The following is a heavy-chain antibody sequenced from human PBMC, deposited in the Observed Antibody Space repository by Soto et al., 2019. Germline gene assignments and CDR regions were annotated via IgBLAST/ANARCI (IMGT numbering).Heavy chain of an antibody. CDR2: MSHSGGT. CDR3: ARVERGTVTTVVDAFDI. Sequence: QVQLQQWGAGLLKPSETLSLTCAVYGGFVSSGSYYWSRIRQPPGKGLEWIGEMSHSGGTHFNPSLKSRVTISVDTSKNQFSLNIYSVTAADTALYYCARVERGTVTTVVDAFDIWGPGTMVTVSS. CDR1: GGFVSSGSYY. J-gene: IGHJ3*02. V-gene: IGHV4-34*01. D-gene: IGHD1-1*01.